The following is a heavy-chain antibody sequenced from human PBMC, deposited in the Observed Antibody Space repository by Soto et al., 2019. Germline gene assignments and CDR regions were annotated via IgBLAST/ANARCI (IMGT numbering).Heavy chain of an antibody. Sequence: GASVKVSCKSSGYSFTGYYMHWVRQAPGQGLEWMGWINPNSGGTNYAQKFQGRVTMTRDTSISTAYMELRSLRSDDTAIYYCARRLYGDYDYWGQGTLVTVSS. CDR1: GYSFTGYY. D-gene: IGHD4-17*01. V-gene: IGHV1-2*02. CDR3: ARRLYGDYDY. J-gene: IGHJ4*02. CDR2: INPNSGGT.